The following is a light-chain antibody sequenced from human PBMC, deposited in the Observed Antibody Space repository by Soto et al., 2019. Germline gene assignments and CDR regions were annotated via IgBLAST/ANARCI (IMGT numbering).Light chain of an antibody. Sequence: QSVLAQPASVSGSPGQSITIPCTGTTSDIGAYDYVSWYQQHPGKVPKLIIFEVTKRPSGFSSRFSGSKSGNTASLTISGLQAEDEADYYCSSYTSSSTLLYVFGTGTKVTVL. CDR3: SSYTSSSTLLYV. J-gene: IGLJ1*01. V-gene: IGLV2-14*01. CDR2: EVT. CDR1: TSDIGAYDY.